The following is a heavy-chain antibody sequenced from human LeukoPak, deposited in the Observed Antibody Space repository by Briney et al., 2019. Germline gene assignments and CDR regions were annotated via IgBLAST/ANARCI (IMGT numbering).Heavy chain of an antibody. CDR3: AREVYGAGSYYLDY. CDR1: GGSISSYY. J-gene: IGHJ4*02. V-gene: IGHV4-59*01. CDR2: IYYSGST. Sequence: SETLSLTCTVSGGSISSYYWSWIRQPPGKGLEWIGYIYYSGSTNYNPSLKSRVTITVNTSNKQFSLKLSSVTAADTAVYYCAREVYGAGSYYLDYWGQGTLVTVSS. D-gene: IGHD3-10*01.